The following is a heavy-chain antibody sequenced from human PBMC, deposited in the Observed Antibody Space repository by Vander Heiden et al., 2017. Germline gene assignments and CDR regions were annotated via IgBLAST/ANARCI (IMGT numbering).Heavy chain of an antibody. CDR1: GFTFINAG. Sequence: EVQLVESGGGLVKPGGSLRLSCAASGFTFINAGMSWVRQAPGKGLEWVGRIKSDTDGGTADYAAPVKGRFTISRDDSKNTLYLRMNRLKTEDTAVYYCTTEDYYYGSGSYDYWGQGTLVTVSS. J-gene: IGHJ4*02. V-gene: IGHV3-15*01. CDR2: IKSDTDGGTA. D-gene: IGHD3-10*01. CDR3: TTEDYYYGSGSYDY.